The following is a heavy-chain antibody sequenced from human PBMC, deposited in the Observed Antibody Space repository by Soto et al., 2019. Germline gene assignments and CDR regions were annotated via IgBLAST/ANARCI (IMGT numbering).Heavy chain of an antibody. V-gene: IGHV3-30-3*01. CDR2: ISYDGSNT. CDR3: ARSRGGDGYNPLDY. D-gene: IGHD2-21*01. J-gene: IGHJ4*02. Sequence: QVQLVDSGGGVVQPGRSLRLSCAASGFPFSSYAIHWVRQAPGKGLEWVAFISYDGSNTYYADSVRGRFSVSRDNSNNPLDLQTNSLRAEDTAVYYCARSRGGDGYNPLDYWGQGTLVTVSS. CDR1: GFPFSSYA.